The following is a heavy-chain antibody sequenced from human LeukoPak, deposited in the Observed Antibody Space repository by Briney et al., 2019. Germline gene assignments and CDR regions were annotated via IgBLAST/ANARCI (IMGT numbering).Heavy chain of an antibody. J-gene: IGHJ3*02. D-gene: IGHD3-22*01. CDR2: ISSSSSYI. CDR1: GFTFSSYS. V-gene: IGHV3-21*01. Sequence: PGGSLRLSCAASGFTFSSYSMNWVRQAPGKGLEWVSSISSSSSYIYYADSVKGRFTISRDNAKNSLYLQMNSLRAEDTAVYYCANDRGYYDSSGYYAGAFDIWGQGTMVTVSS. CDR3: ANDRGYYDSSGYYAGAFDI.